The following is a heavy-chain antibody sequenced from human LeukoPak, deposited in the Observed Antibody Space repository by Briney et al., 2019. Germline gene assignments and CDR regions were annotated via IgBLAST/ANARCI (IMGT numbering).Heavy chain of an antibody. V-gene: IGHV3-21*01. CDR1: GFTFSSYS. CDR3: ARGSAAVLFDY. Sequence: GGSLRLSCAASGFTFSSYSMNWVRQAPGKGLEWVSSISSSSSYIYYADSVKGRFTISRDNAKNSLYLQVNSLRAEDTAVYYCARGSAAVLFDYWGQGTLVTVSS. CDR2: ISSSSSYI. J-gene: IGHJ4*02. D-gene: IGHD6-13*01.